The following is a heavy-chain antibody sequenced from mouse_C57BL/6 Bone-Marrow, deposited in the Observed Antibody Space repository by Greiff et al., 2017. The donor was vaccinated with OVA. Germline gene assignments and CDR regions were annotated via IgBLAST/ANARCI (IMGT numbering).Heavy chain of an antibody. CDR1: GYTFTDYY. V-gene: IGHV1-76*01. CDR3: ARNGYYVYWYFDV. J-gene: IGHJ1*03. CDR2: IYPGSGNT. D-gene: IGHD2-3*01. Sequence: VQRVESGAELVRPGASVKLSCKASGYTFTDYYINWVKQRPGQGLEWIARIYPGSGNTYYNEKFKGKATLTAEKSSSTAYMQLSSLTSEDSAVYFCARNGYYVYWYFDVWGTGTTVTVSS.